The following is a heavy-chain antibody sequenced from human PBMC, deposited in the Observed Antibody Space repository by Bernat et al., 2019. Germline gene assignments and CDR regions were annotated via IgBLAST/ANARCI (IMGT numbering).Heavy chain of an antibody. CDR1: GFTVSSNY. J-gene: IGHJ5*02. V-gene: IGHV3-53*01. D-gene: IGHD2-15*01. CDR3: ARDRVVVAGGWFDP. CDR2: IYSGGST. Sequence: EVQLVESGGGLIQPGGSLRLSCAASGFTVSSNYMSWVRQAPGKGLEWVSVIYSGGSTYYADSVKGRFTISRDNSKNTLYLQMNSLRAEDTAVYDCARDRVVVAGGWFDPWGQGTLVTVSS.